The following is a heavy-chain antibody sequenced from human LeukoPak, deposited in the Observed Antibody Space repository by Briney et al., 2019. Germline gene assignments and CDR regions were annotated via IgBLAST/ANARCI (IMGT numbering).Heavy chain of an antibody. J-gene: IGHJ4*02. CDR3: ARALVGAQTASDY. Sequence: SETLSLTCAVSGYSISSGYYWGWIRQPPGKGLEGIGNIYHSGTTYYNPSLRSRVTISVDTSKNQFSLKLSSVTAADTAVYYCARALVGAQTASDYWGQGTLVTVSS. D-gene: IGHD1-26*01. V-gene: IGHV4-38-2*01. CDR2: IYHSGTT. CDR1: GYSISSGYY.